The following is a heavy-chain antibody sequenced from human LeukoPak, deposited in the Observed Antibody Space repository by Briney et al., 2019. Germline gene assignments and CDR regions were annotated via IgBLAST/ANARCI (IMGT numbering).Heavy chain of an antibody. CDR3: ARRNGGYDSGYYYYYYGMDV. CDR1: GGSISSSSYY. D-gene: IGHD5-12*01. Sequence: PSETLSLTCTVSGGSISSSSYYWGWIRQPPGKGLEWIGSIYYSGSTYYNPSLKSRVTISVDTSKNQFSLKLSSVTAADTAVYYCARRNGGYDSGYYYYYYGMDVWGQGTTVTVSS. CDR2: IYYSGST. J-gene: IGHJ6*02. V-gene: IGHV4-39*01.